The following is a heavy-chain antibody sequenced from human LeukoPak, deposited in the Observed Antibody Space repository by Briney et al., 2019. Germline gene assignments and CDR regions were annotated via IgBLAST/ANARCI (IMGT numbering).Heavy chain of an antibody. CDR1: GFTFSSYW. V-gene: IGHV3-7*01. CDR3: ARDEYSSPEPYFDY. J-gene: IGHJ4*02. CDR2: IKQDGSEK. Sequence: GGSLRLSCAASGFTFSSYWMSWVRQAPGKGLEWVANIKQDGSEKYYVDSVKGRFTISRDNAKNSLYLQMNSLRAEDTAVYYCARDEYSSPEPYFDYWGQGTLVTVSS. D-gene: IGHD6-6*01.